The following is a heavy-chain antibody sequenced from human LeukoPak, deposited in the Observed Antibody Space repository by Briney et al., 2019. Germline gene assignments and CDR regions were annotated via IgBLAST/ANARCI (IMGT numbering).Heavy chain of an antibody. V-gene: IGHV3-30*02. D-gene: IGHD5-12*01. Sequence: GGSLRLSCAASGFIFSDYGMHWVRQAPGEGLEWVAFIRYDGSQKYYANSVKGRFTISRDDSRNTIYLQMNSLRVEDTAVYYRAKIGKLEYSGYDRYYFDYWGQGTLVTVSS. CDR3: AKIGKLEYSGYDRYYFDY. J-gene: IGHJ4*02. CDR2: IRYDGSQK. CDR1: GFIFSDYG.